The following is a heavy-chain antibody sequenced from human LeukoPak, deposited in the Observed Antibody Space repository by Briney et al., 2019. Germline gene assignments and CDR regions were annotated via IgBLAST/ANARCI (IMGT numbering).Heavy chain of an antibody. V-gene: IGHV4-31*03. D-gene: IGHD1-7*01. Sequence: PSQTLPLTCSVSGGPITRGGYYWSWIRHLPGKGLEWIGYIFSSGSTSYNPSLRSRVTVSFDTSKNQFFLNLSSVTAADTAIYYCAREVWAGTLSGWFDPWGQGTLVTVSS. CDR2: IFSSGST. J-gene: IGHJ5*02. CDR3: AREVWAGTLSGWFDP. CDR1: GGPITRGGYY.